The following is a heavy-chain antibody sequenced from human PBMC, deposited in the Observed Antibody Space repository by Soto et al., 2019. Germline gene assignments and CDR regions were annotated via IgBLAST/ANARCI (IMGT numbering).Heavy chain of an antibody. CDR1: GGSISSYY. J-gene: IGHJ5*02. Sequence: SETLSLTCTVSGGSISSYYWSWIRQPPGKGLEWIGYIYYSGSTNYNPSLKSRVTISVDASKNQFSLKLSSVTAADTAVYYCESERSRYWFDHWGQGTLVTVSS. CDR3: ESERSRYWFDH. D-gene: IGHD2-2*01. V-gene: IGHV4-59*01. CDR2: IYYSGST.